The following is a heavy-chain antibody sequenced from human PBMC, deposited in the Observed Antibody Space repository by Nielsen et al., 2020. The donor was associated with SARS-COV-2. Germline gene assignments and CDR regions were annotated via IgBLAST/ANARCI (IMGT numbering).Heavy chain of an antibody. CDR1: GFTFDDYA. CDR3: ARAPFEASDV. D-gene: IGHD3-3*02. CDR2: ISWNSGSI. Sequence: SLKISCAASGFTFDDYAMHWVRQAPGKGLEWVSGISWNSGSIGYADSVKGRFTISREDSKNTVFLQMNNLKVEDTALYYCARAPFEASDVWGQGTMVSVSS. J-gene: IGHJ3*01. V-gene: IGHV3-9*01.